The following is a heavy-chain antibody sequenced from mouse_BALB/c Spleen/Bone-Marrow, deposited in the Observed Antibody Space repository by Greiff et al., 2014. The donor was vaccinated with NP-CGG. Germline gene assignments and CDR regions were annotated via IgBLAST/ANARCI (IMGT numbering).Heavy chain of an antibody. V-gene: IGHV3-6*02. J-gene: IGHJ1*01. CDR2: ISYDGSN. CDR1: GYSITSGYY. Sequence: EVQVVESGPGLVKPSQSLSLTCSVTGYSITSGYYWNWIRQFPGNKLEWMGYISYDGSNNYNPSLKNRISITRDTSKNQFFLKLNSVTTEDTATYYCARGGTGRVYFDVWGAGTTVTVSS. CDR3: ARGGTGRVYFDV. D-gene: IGHD4-1*01.